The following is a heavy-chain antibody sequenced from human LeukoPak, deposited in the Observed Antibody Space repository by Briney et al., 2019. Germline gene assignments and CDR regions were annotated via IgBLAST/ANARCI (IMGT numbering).Heavy chain of an antibody. Sequence: SVKVSCKASGGTFSSYAISWVRQAPGQGLEWMGGIIPIFGTANYAQKFQGRVTITADESTSTAYMELSSLRSEDTAVYYCASYGNIAYGDALLGWGQGTLVTVSS. V-gene: IGHV1-69*13. CDR3: ASYGNIAYGDALLG. D-gene: IGHD4-17*01. J-gene: IGHJ4*02. CDR2: IIPIFGTA. CDR1: GGTFSSYA.